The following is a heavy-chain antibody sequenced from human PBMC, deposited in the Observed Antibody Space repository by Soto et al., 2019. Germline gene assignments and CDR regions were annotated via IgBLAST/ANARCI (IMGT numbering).Heavy chain of an antibody. CDR2: IWYDGSNK. D-gene: IGHD4-17*01. J-gene: IGHJ4*02. V-gene: IGHV3-33*01. Sequence: QVQLVESGGGVVQPGRSLRLSCAASGFTFSSYGMHWVRQAPGKGLEWVAVIWYDGSNKYYADSVKGRFTISRDNSKNTLYLQMNSLRAEDTAVYYCARDRRPYGQFDYWGQGTLVTVSS. CDR1: GFTFSSYG. CDR3: ARDRRPYGQFDY.